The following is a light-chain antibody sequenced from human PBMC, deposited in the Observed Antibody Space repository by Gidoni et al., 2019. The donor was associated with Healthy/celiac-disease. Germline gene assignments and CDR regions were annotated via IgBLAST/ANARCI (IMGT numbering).Light chain of an antibody. CDR1: QSVLYSSNNKNY. CDR2: WAS. CDR3: QQYYSTPYT. Sequence: DIVMTQSPDSLAVSLGESATINCKSSQSVLYSSNNKNYLAWYQQKPGQPPKLLIYWASTRESGVPDRFSGSGSGTDFTLTISSLQAEDVAVYYCQQYYSTPYTFXXXTKLEIK. J-gene: IGKJ2*01. V-gene: IGKV4-1*01.